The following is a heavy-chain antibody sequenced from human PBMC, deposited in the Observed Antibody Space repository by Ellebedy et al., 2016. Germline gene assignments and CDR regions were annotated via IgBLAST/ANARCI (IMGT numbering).Heavy chain of an antibody. J-gene: IGHJ4*02. V-gene: IGHV3-23*01. CDR1: GFMFSNFA. CDR2: ISGPGSTI. CDR3: AKHVSSSFFDY. Sequence: GESLKISXAASGFMFSNFAMSWVRQAPGKGLEWVSSISGPGSTIYYADSVKGRFTISRDNSKNTLYLQMDSLRAEDTALYYCAKHVSSSFFDYWGQGTLVTVSS. D-gene: IGHD2-2*01.